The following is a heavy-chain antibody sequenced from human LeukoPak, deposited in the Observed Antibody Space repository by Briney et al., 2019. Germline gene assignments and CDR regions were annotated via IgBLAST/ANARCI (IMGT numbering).Heavy chain of an antibody. J-gene: IGHJ4*02. CDR2: VYYSGST. D-gene: IGHD3-22*01. V-gene: IGHV4-59*01. CDR1: GVSISSYY. Sequence: PSETLSLTCTVSGVSISSYYWSWIRRPPGKGLEWIGYVYYSGSTNYNPSLKSRVTISVDTSKNQFSLKLSSVTAADTAVYYCARDSSGYAWDYWGQGTLVTVSS. CDR3: ARDSSGYAWDY.